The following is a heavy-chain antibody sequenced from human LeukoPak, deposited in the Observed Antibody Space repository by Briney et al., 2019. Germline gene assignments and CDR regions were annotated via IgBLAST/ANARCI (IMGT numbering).Heavy chain of an antibody. Sequence: GASVKVSCKASGYTFTGHYMHWVRQAPGQGLEWMGWINPNTGGTNYAQQFQGRVTMTRDTSNNTAYMELSSLRSDDTAVYFCARETYGDYWMGWFDPWGQGTLVTVSS. CDR3: ARETYGDYWMGWFDP. D-gene: IGHD4-17*01. CDR1: GYTFTGHY. J-gene: IGHJ5*02. V-gene: IGHV1-2*02. CDR2: INPNTGGT.